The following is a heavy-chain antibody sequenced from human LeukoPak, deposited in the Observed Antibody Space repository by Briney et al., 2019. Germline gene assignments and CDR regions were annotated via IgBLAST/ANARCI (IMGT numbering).Heavy chain of an antibody. V-gene: IGHV3-53*05. CDR2: IYSGGST. J-gene: IGHJ3*02. D-gene: IGHD3-22*01. CDR1: GFTVSSNY. CDR3: ARDHRYYYDSTGAFDI. Sequence: GGSLRLSCAASGFTVSSNYMSWVRQAPGTGLEWVSVIYSGGSTYYADSVKGRFTISRDNSKNTLYLQMNSLRAEDTAVYYCARDHRYYYDSTGAFDIWGQGTMVTVSS.